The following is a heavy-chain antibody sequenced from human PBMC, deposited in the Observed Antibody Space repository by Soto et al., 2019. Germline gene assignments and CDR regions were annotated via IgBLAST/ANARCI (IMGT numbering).Heavy chain of an antibody. CDR2: ISSSGSTI. V-gene: IGHV3-48*03. Sequence: GGSLRLSCAASGFTFSSYEMNWVRQAPGKGLEWVSYISSSGSTIYYADSVKGRFTISRDNAKNSLYLQMNSLRAEDTAVYYCARDLPATIFGVVQIRGYYGMDVWGQGTTVTVSS. D-gene: IGHD3-3*01. CDR1: GFTFSSYE. CDR3: ARDLPATIFGVVQIRGYYGMDV. J-gene: IGHJ6*02.